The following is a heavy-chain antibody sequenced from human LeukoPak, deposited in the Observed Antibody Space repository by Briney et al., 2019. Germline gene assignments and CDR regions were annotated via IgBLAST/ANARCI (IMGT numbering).Heavy chain of an antibody. CDR3: ARDLSSSWSPGV. D-gene: IGHD6-13*01. V-gene: IGHV3-33*01. CDR1: GFTFSNYG. J-gene: IGHJ3*01. Sequence: PGGSLRLSCITSGFTFSNYGFHWVRQAPGKGLEWTAAIWYDGSNQYYPDSVKGRFTISRDNSKNTIYLQMNSLRIEDTAMYCCARDLSSSWSPGVWGQGTMVSVSS. CDR2: IWYDGSNQ.